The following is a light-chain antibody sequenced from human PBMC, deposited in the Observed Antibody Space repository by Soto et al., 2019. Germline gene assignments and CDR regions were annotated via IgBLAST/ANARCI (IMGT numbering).Light chain of an antibody. Sequence: DIQMTQSPPSLSASVGDRVTITCQASQDISNDLNWYQHKPGKAPNLLIYHASNLETGVPSRCSGGGSGTDFTFTIHSLQPEDMATYYCQQYHNLPLTFGPGTKVAIK. CDR1: QDISND. V-gene: IGKV1-33*01. J-gene: IGKJ3*01. CDR3: QQYHNLPLT. CDR2: HAS.